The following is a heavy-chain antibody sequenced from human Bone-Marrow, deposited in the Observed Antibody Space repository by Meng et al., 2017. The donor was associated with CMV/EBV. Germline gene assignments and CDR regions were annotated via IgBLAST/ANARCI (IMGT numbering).Heavy chain of an antibody. CDR1: GFTFSTFT. V-gene: IGHV3-21*01. Sequence: GESLKISCAASGFTFSTFTMSWVRQAPGKGLEWVSSINPDSDYIYSADSLKGRFTISRDNAKKSVYLRMSGLRVEDTAVYYCARDQEGTRIPSPIHYGLHVWGQGTTVTVSS. CDR3: ARDQEGTRIPSPIHYGLHV. D-gene: IGHD5-18*01. CDR2: INPDSDYI. J-gene: IGHJ6*01.